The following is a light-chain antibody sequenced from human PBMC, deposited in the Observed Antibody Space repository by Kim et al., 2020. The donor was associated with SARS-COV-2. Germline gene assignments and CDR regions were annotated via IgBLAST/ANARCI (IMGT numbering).Light chain of an antibody. Sequence: EIQMTQSPSSLSASVGDRVTITCQASQSINSYLNWYQQKPGKAPKFLMYAASSLQSGVPSRFSGSGHGTDFTLTIRGLQPEDFATYHCQQSYSPPYSFGQGTKLEIK. CDR3: QQSYSPPYS. CDR1: QSINSY. CDR2: AAS. V-gene: IGKV1-39*01. J-gene: IGKJ2*03.